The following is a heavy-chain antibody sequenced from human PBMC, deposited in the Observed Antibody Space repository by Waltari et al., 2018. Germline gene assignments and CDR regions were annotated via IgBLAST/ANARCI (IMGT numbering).Heavy chain of an antibody. CDR1: GYSISSGYY. J-gene: IGHJ4*02. CDR3: ARSLNYDSSGRGYFDY. Sequence: QVQLQESGPGLVKPSETLSLTCAVSGYSISSGYYWGWIRPPPGKGLEWIGSIYHSGSTYYNPSLKSRVTISVDTSKNQFSLKLSSVTAADTAVYYCARSLNYDSSGRGYFDYWGQGTLVTVSS. CDR2: IYHSGST. V-gene: IGHV4-38-2*01. D-gene: IGHD3-22*01.